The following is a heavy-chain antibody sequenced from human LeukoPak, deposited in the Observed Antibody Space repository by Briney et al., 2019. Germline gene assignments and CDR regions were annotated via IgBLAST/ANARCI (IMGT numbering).Heavy chain of an antibody. CDR1: GFTFSSYA. V-gene: IGHV3-23*01. D-gene: IGHD6-19*01. CDR3: AKDRITVAGTDRLEYFDC. J-gene: IGHJ4*02. Sequence: GGSLRLSCAASGFTFSSYAMSWVRQAPGKGLEWVSAISGSGSNTYYADSVKGRFTISRDNSKNTLYLQMNSLRADDTAVYYCAKDRITVAGTDRLEYFDCWGQGTLVTVSS. CDR2: ISGSGSNT.